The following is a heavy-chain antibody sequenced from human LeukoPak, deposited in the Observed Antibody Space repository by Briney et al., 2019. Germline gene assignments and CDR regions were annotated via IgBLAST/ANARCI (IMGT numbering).Heavy chain of an antibody. J-gene: IGHJ3*02. Sequence: SETLSLTGAVYGGSFSGYYWSWIRQPPGKGLEWIGEIYHSGSTNYNPSLKSRVTISVDTSKNQFSLKLSSVTAADTAVYYCARQGRGYSYSANKRAFGIWGQGTMVTVSS. CDR2: IYHSGST. V-gene: IGHV4-34*01. CDR3: ARQGRGYSYSANKRAFGI. D-gene: IGHD5-18*01. CDR1: GGSFSGYY.